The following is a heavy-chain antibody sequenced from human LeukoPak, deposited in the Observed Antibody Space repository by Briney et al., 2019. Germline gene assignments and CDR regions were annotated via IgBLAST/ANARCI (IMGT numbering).Heavy chain of an antibody. Sequence: KSSETLSLTCTVSGGSISSGGYYWSWIRQHPGKGLEWIGYIYYSGSTYYNPSLKSRVTISVDTSKNQFSLKLSSVTAADTAVYYCARDGDYTLLDYWGQGTLVTVSS. CDR2: IYYSGST. CDR3: ARDGDYTLLDY. D-gene: IGHD4-17*01. V-gene: IGHV4-31*03. CDR1: GGSISSGGYY. J-gene: IGHJ4*02.